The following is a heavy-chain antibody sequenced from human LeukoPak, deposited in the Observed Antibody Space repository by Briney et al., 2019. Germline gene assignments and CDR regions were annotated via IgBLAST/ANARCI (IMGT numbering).Heavy chain of an antibody. D-gene: IGHD3-10*01. Sequence: SATLSLTCTVSGDSISSSSYYWGWIRQPPGKGLEWIGSIPYSGSTYYNPSLKSRVTISVDTSKNQFSLKLSSVTAADTAVYYCARCKDYYVSGSYYKTFDYWGQGTLVTVSS. J-gene: IGHJ4*02. CDR3: ARCKDYYVSGSYYKTFDY. CDR2: IPYSGST. V-gene: IGHV4-39*07. CDR1: GDSISSSSYY.